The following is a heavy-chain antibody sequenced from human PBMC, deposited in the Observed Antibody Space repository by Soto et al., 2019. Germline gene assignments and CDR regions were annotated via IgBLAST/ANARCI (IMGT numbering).Heavy chain of an antibody. Sequence: EVHLVESGGGLVKPGESLRLSCVGSGFTFSNAWMSWVRQVPGKGLEWVGRISSKIDCETMYYGTPVTGRFTISRDDSKTPVYLQMVCLKNEDTGVYYGADSAMALDWEYWGQGTRVTVSS. CDR3: ADSAMALDWEY. CDR2: ISSKIDCETM. V-gene: IGHV3-15*01. D-gene: IGHD1-26*01. CDR1: GFTFSNAW. J-gene: IGHJ4*02.